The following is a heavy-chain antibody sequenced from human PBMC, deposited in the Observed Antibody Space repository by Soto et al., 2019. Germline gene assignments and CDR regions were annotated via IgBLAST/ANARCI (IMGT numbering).Heavy chain of an antibody. D-gene: IGHD3-22*01. V-gene: IGHV3-30-3*01. Sequence: GSLRLSCAASGFTFSSYAMHWVRQAPGKGLEWVAVISYDGSNKYYADSVKGRFTISRDNSKNTLYLQMNSLRAEDTAVYYCASPTYYYDSSGYRLFDYWGQGTLVPSPQ. J-gene: IGHJ4*02. CDR3: ASPTYYYDSSGYRLFDY. CDR1: GFTFSSYA. CDR2: ISYDGSNK.